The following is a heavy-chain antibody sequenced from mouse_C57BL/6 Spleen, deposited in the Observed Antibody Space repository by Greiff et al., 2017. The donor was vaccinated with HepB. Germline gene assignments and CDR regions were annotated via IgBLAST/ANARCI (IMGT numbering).Heavy chain of an antibody. J-gene: IGHJ2*01. CDR3: ARREDYYGSSLDY. CDR1: GYTFTSYW. Sequence: QVQLKQPGAELVKPGASVKLSCKASGYTFTSYWMHWVKQRPGQGLEWIGMIHPNSGSTNYNEKFKSKATLTVDKSSSTANMQLSSLTSEDSAVYDCARREDYYGSSLDYWGQGTTLTGSS. D-gene: IGHD1-1*01. V-gene: IGHV1-64*01. CDR2: IHPNSGST.